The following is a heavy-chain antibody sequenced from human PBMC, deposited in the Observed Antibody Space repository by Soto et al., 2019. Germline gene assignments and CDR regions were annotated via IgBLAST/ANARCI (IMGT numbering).Heavy chain of an antibody. Sequence: QVRIVQSGAEVKKPGASVKLSCKGSGYTFSYYNVHWVRQAPGQSLEWMGWIHADNGNAKYSQKFQGRVTMTTDTSTSTAYMELRSLRSDDTAVYYCAREILSPDFYFHGMDVWGQGTTVTVSS. CDR1: GYTFSYYN. J-gene: IGHJ6*02. CDR3: AREILSPDFYFHGMDV. D-gene: IGHD2-15*01. CDR2: IHADNGNA. V-gene: IGHV1-3*01.